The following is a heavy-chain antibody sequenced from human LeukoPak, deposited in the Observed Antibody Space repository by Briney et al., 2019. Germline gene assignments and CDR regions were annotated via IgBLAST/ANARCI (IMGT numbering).Heavy chain of an antibody. D-gene: IGHD5-24*01. J-gene: IGHJ4*02. CDR2: ISSSSSYI. Sequence: GGSLRLSCAASGFTFSSYSMNWVRQAPGKELEWVSSISSSSSYIYYADSVKGRFTISRDNSKNTLYLQMNSLRAEDTAVYYCARDIPMEDGWPDYFDYWGQGTLVTVSS. CDR3: ARDIPMEDGWPDYFDY. V-gene: IGHV3-21*01. CDR1: GFTFSSYS.